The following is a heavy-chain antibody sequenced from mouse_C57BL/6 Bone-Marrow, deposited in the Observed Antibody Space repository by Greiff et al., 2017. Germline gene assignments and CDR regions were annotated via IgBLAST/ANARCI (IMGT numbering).Heavy chain of an antibody. Sequence: EVKLQESGPELVKPGASVKIPCKASGYTFTDYNMDWVKQSHGKSLEWIGDINPNNGGTIYNQKFKGKATLTVDKSSSTAYMGLRSLTSEDTAVYYCAREVIYDGYYYFDYWGQGTTLTVSS. CDR2: INPNNGGT. J-gene: IGHJ2*01. D-gene: IGHD2-3*01. CDR1: GYTFTDYN. CDR3: AREVIYDGYYYFDY. V-gene: IGHV1-18*01.